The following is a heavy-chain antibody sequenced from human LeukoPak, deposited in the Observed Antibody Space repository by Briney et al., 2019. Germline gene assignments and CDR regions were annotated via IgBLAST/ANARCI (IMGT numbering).Heavy chain of an antibody. CDR3: ARGRRFGELSHPTYYFDY. J-gene: IGHJ4*02. CDR2: IYPGDSDT. CDR1: GYSFTSYW. D-gene: IGHD3-10*01. V-gene: IGHV5-51*01. Sequence: GESLKISCKGSGYSFTSYWIGWVRQMPGKGLEWMGIIYPGDSDTRYSPSFQGQVTISADKSISTAYLQWSSLKASDTAVYHCARGRRFGELSHPTYYFDYWGQGTQVTVSS.